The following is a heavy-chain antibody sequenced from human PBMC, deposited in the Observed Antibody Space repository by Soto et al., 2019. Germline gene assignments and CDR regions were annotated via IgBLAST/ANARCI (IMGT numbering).Heavy chain of an antibody. CDR2: IWYDGSDK. CDR3: VRGRGHSYGFFDY. Sequence: GGSLRLSCEASGFTFISYGMHWVRQAPGKGLEWVVVIWYDGSDKYYADSVGGRFTISRDNSKNTLNLQMNSLRVEDTAVYYCVRGRGHSYGFFDYWGQGTPVTVS. CDR1: GFTFISYG. V-gene: IGHV3-33*01. D-gene: IGHD5-18*01. J-gene: IGHJ4*02.